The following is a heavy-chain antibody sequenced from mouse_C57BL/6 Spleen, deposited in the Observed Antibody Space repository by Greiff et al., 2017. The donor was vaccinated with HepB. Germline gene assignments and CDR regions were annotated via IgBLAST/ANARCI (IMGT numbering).Heavy chain of an antibody. CDR2: ISSGGDYI. CDR3: TRSLYGSSPRYFDY. Sequence: EVMLVESGEGLVKPGGSLKLSCAASGFTFSSYAMSWVRQTPEKRLEWVAYISSGGDYIYYADTVKGRFTISRDNARNTLYLQMSSLKSEDTAMYYCTRSLYGSSPRYFDYWGQGTTLTVSS. V-gene: IGHV5-9-1*02. J-gene: IGHJ2*01. CDR1: GFTFSSYA. D-gene: IGHD1-1*01.